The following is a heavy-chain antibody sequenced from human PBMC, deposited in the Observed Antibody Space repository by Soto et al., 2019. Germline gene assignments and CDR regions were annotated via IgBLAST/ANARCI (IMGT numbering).Heavy chain of an antibody. D-gene: IGHD6-13*01. CDR3: ARETSAPGTFREDASDI. V-gene: IGHV1-69*12. CDR2: IVPIFRTA. CDR1: GDTFSNYV. Sequence: QVQLVQSGAEVKKPGSSVKVACKVSGDTFSNYVINWVRQAPGQGLEWMGAIVPIFRTANYAQKFQGRVTITADEFTIIANMELSGLRSDDTATYYCARETSAPGTFREDASDIWRQGTLVTVSS. J-gene: IGHJ3*02.